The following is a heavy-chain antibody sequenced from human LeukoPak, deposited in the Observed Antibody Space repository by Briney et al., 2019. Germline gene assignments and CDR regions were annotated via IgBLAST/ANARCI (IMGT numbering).Heavy chain of an antibody. CDR1: AFSFTSYW. CDR3: ARRRYCNSTSCYEGAFDI. CDR2: IYPGDSGT. J-gene: IGHJ3*02. D-gene: IGHD2-2*01. V-gene: IGHV5-51*01. Sequence: GDSLKISCKGSAFSFTSYWIGWVRQMPGKGLEWMGIIYPGDSGTRYSPSFQGQVTMSADKSITTAYLQWSSLKASDTAIYYCARRRYCNSTSCYEGAFDIWGQGTMVTVSS.